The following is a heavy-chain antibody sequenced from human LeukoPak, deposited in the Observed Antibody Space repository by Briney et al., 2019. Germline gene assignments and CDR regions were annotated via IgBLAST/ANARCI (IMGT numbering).Heavy chain of an antibody. CDR1: GFSFSNAW. Sequence: PGGSLRLSCAASGFSFSNAWMSWVRQAPGKGLEWVGRIQSKTAGGTADYGAPVKGRFTISRDDSKNRLYLQVNSLMTEDRGVYYCAMSFSGSSSFDYWAREPWSPSPQ. J-gene: IGHJ4*02. V-gene: IGHV3-15*01. CDR2: IQSKTAGGTA. D-gene: IGHD1-26*01. CDR3: AMSFSGSSSFDY.